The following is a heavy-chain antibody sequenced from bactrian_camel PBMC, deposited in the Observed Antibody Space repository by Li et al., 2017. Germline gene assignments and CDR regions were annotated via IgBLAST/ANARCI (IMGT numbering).Heavy chain of an antibody. J-gene: IGHJ4*01. Sequence: HVQLVESGGGSVPPGGSVRLSCAASGNTYNLNCLGWFRQAPGRERGGVAAIADDGSSLTTDPVEGRFTISRDSAKNIVYLHMDSLKPEDTAMYYCAGSTMVSRCRLDYWGQGTQVTVS. D-gene: IGHD6*01. CDR2: IADDGSS. CDR3: AGSTMVSRCRLDY. CDR1: GNTYNLNC. V-gene: IGHV3S53*01.